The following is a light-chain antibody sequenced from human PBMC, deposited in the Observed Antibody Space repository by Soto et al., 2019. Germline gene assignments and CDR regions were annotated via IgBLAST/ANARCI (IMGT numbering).Light chain of an antibody. Sequence: EIVMTQSPATLSVSPGEGATLSCRASQSVSSKLAWYQQKPGQPPRLLIYGVSTRATGVPARFSGSGSETDFSLTISSLQIEDFALYYCQQYHNLWTFGQGTKVDIK. CDR1: QSVSSK. CDR2: GVS. CDR3: QQYHNLWT. J-gene: IGKJ1*01. V-gene: IGKV3-15*01.